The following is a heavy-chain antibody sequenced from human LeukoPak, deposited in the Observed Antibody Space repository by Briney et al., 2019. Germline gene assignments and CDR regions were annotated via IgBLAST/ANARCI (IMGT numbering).Heavy chain of an antibody. J-gene: IGHJ4*02. D-gene: IGHD1-26*01. CDR2: IYSGGSP. V-gene: IGHV3-53*01. CDR3: AKDVGKWESLHFFDY. Sequence: GGSLRLSCAASGFIVSANYMNWVRQAPGKGLEWVSVIYSGGSPFYADSVKGRFTISRDDSRNTLYLQMNSLRGDDTAVYYCAKDVGKWESLHFFDYWGQGTLVTVSS. CDR1: GFIVSANY.